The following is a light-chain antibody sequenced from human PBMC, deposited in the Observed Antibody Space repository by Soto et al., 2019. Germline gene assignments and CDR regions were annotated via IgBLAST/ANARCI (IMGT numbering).Light chain of an antibody. J-gene: IGLJ1*01. CDR2: RNN. Sequence: QSVLTQPPSVSGTPGQSVTISCSGSSSSVGTIFVYWYQQIPGTAPKLLIFRNNQRPSGVPDRFSGSKSGTSASLAISGLRSEDEADYYCQSYDSSLSVYVFGTGTKLTVL. V-gene: IGLV1-47*01. CDR3: QSYDSSLSVYV. CDR1: SSSVGTIF.